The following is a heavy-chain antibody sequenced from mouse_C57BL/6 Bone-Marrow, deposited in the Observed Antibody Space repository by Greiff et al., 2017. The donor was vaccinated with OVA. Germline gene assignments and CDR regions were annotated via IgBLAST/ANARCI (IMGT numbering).Heavy chain of an antibody. CDR2: ISYDGSN. V-gene: IGHV3-6*01. CDR1: GYSITSGYY. Sequence: VQLKQSGPGLVKPSQSLSLTCSVTGYSITSGYYWYWIRPFPGNQLGWMGYISYDGSNNYNPILQNRITITRDTSKNQFFLKLNAVTTEDTATYYGARRATYFDYWGQGTTLTVSS. CDR3: ARRATYFDY. J-gene: IGHJ2*01. D-gene: IGHD3-1*01.